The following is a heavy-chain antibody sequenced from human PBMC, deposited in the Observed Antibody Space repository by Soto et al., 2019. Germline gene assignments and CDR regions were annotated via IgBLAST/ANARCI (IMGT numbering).Heavy chain of an antibody. CDR1: GGSISTYY. CDR2: VYTSGST. Sequence: QVQLQESGPGLVQPSETLSLTCNVSGGSISTYYWSWVRQPAGRALEWIGRVYTSGSTNYNHSLKSRVTMSVDTSKTQFSLKLSSVTAADTAVYYCARVRRTVGVIPLGAFDIWGQGTMVTVAS. V-gene: IGHV4-4*07. D-gene: IGHD3-10*01. CDR3: ARVRRTVGVIPLGAFDI. J-gene: IGHJ3*02.